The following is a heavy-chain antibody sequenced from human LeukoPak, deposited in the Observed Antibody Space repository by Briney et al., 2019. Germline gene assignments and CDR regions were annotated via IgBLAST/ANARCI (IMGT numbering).Heavy chain of an antibody. J-gene: IGHJ4*02. Sequence: GGSLRLSCAASGFTFRSYEMNWVRQAPGKGLEWVSYTSSGGSPIYYADSVRGRFTISRDNAQNSLYLQMNSLRAEDTAVYYCARKWFGGTFDYWGQGTLVTVSS. V-gene: IGHV3-48*03. CDR1: GFTFRSYE. D-gene: IGHD3-10*01. CDR3: ARKWFGGTFDY. CDR2: TSSGGSPI.